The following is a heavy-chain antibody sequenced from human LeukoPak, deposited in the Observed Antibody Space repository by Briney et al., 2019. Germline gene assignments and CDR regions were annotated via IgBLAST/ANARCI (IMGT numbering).Heavy chain of an antibody. CDR2: IIPMLGTA. V-gene: IGHV1-69*13. J-gene: IGHJ6*02. Sequence: GASVKVSCKASGYTFTSYDINWVRQAPGQGLEWMGQIIPMLGTASYAQRFQGRVTLTADESTSTAYMELSSLRSEDTAVYYCARESLPYGGNSFGHYYGMDVWGQGTTVTVSS. CDR1: GYTFTSYD. CDR3: ARESLPYGGNSFGHYYGMDV. D-gene: IGHD4-23*01.